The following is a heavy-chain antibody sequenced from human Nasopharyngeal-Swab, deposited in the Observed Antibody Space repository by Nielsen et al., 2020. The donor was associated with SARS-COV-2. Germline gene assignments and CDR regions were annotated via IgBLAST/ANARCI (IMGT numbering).Heavy chain of an antibody. Sequence: ETLSLTCTVSGGSISSYYWSWVRQAPGKGLEWISLINSAGEGVYGDSVKGRFTISRDTSKNTVSLQMNSLRAEDTAVYYCATGACDYWGQGALVTVSS. V-gene: IGHV3-53*01. CDR3: ATGACDY. J-gene: IGHJ4*02. CDR2: INSAGEG. CDR1: GGSISSYY.